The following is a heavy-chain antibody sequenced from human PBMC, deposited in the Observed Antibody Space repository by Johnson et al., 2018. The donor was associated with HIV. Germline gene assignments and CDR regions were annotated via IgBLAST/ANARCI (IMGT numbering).Heavy chain of an antibody. CDR2: IKRKTDDGTT. D-gene: IGHD1-26*01. Sequence: VQLMESGGGLVKPGGSLRLSCAASGLTLSNAWMSWVRQAPGKGLEWVGRIKRKTDDGTTDFATPVKGRFTISRDDSENTLYLQMNSLRAEDTAVYYCANLPTRRSYYTLGAFDIWGQGTMVTVSS. J-gene: IGHJ3*02. CDR1: GLTLSNAW. CDR3: ANLPTRRSYYTLGAFDI. V-gene: IGHV3-15*01.